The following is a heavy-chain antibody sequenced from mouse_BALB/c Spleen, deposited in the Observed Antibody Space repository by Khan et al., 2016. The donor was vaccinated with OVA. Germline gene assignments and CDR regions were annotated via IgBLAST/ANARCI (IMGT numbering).Heavy chain of an antibody. CDR2: IWGDGNT. J-gene: IGHJ4*01. CDR1: GFSLTSYG. Sequence: VQLQESGPGLVAPSQSLSITCTVSGFSLTSYGVSWVRQPPGKGLEWLGVIWGDGNTNFHSALRSRLSISKDNSKSQVFLKLNSLQTDDTTTYYCAKDRGYYAVDYWGQGTSVTVSS. V-gene: IGHV2-3*01. CDR3: AKDRGYYAVDY.